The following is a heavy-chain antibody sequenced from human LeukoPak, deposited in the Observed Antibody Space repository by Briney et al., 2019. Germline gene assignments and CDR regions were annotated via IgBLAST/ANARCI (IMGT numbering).Heavy chain of an antibody. CDR2: ISSNGGST. J-gene: IGHJ5*02. V-gene: IGHV3-64D*09. CDR3: VGVRWFGGSNWFDP. Sequence: PGGSLRLSCSASGFTFSMSAMHWVRQGPGKGPQYVSAISSNGGSTYYADSVKGRFTISRDNSKNTLHLQMSSLRSEDTAVYYCVGVRWFGGSNWFDPWGQGTLVTVSS. CDR1: GFTFSMSA. D-gene: IGHD3-10*01.